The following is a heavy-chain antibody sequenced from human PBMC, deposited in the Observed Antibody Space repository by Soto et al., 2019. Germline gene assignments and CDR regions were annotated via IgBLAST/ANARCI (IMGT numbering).Heavy chain of an antibody. CDR2: INPIVSMS. CDR3: AASYGSGYRAFDY. CDR1: GDTFGFYT. J-gene: IGHJ4*02. V-gene: IGHV1-69*02. Sequence: QVKRVQSGPEVKKPGSSVKVSGKASGDTFGFYTINWVRQAPGLGLEWVGRINPIVSMSNYAQKFQGRVSMTADKSTSTAYMELRSLRSDDTAMYFCAASYGSGYRAFDYWGQGALVIVSS. D-gene: IGHD3-10*01.